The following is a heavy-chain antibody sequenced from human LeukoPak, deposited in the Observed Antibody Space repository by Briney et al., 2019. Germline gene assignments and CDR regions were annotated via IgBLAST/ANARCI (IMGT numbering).Heavy chain of an antibody. J-gene: IGHJ6*03. V-gene: IGHV1-24*01. CDR1: GFTLADLS. CDR3: ATGVFCATTTCPGYQHYYYFMDV. CDR2: FDRKNGDT. Sequence: ASVKVSCKVSGFTLADLSMHWGRQAPGKGLEWVGGFDRKNGDTIYAQRFRGRVTLTEDTSTGTAYMDLSSLRADDTAVYYCATGVFCATTTCPGYQHYYYFMDVWGKGTTVTVSS. D-gene: IGHD2-2*01.